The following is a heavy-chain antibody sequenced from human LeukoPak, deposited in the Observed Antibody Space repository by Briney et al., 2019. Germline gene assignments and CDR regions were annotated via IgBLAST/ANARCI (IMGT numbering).Heavy chain of an antibody. CDR2: IHYTGST. CDR3: ATTLYGSGSYYANY. J-gene: IGHJ4*02. CDR1: GVSISSYY. D-gene: IGHD3-10*01. V-gene: IGHV4-59*01. Sequence: SETLSLTCTVPGVSISSYYWNWIRQSPGKGLEWIGYIHYTGSTNYNPSLKSRVTISVDTSKNQFSLKLTSMTAADTAVYYCATTLYGSGSYYANYWGQGTLVTVSS.